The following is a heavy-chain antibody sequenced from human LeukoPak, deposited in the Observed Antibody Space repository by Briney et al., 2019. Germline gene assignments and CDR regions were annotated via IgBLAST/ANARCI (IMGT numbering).Heavy chain of an antibody. Sequence: SETLCLTCTVSGGSISSYYWSWIRQPPGKGLEWIGYIYYSGSTNYSPSLKSRVTISVDTSKNQFSLKLSSVTAADTAVYYCASLRGYSGYDKGEWFDPWGQGTLVTVSS. CDR2: IYYSGST. V-gene: IGHV4-59*08. CDR3: ASLRGYSGYDKGEWFDP. J-gene: IGHJ5*02. CDR1: GGSISSYY. D-gene: IGHD5-12*01.